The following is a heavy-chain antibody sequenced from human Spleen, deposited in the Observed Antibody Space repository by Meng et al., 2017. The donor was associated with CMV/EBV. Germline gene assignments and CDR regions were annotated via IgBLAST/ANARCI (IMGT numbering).Heavy chain of an antibody. J-gene: IGHJ4*02. CDR3: ARLGSSWSPFDY. CDR2: IYYSGSA. V-gene: IGHV4-39*07. CDR1: GDSINSNNYY. D-gene: IGHD6-13*01. Sequence: GSLRLSCTVSGDSINSNNYYWGWIRQPPGKGLEWIGTIYYSGSAFYNPSLKSRVTISVDTSKSHFSLKLNSVTAADTAVYYCARLGSSWSPFDYWGQGTLVTVSS.